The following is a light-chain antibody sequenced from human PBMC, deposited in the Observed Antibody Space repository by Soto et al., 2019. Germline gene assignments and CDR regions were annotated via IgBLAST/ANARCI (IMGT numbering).Light chain of an antibody. Sequence: EIVMTQSPGTLSVSPGERATLSCRASQSVSSSVAWYQQKPGQAPRLLIYGASSRATGIPDRSSASGSGTDFTLTISSLEPEDFAVYYCQQRSNWPPWTFGQGTKVDIK. CDR2: GAS. J-gene: IGKJ1*01. V-gene: IGKV3-11*01. CDR1: QSVSSS. CDR3: QQRSNWPPWT.